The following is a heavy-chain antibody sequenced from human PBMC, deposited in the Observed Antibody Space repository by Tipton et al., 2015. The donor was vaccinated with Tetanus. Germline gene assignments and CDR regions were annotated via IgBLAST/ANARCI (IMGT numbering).Heavy chain of an antibody. CDR2: IYYSGST. V-gene: IGHV4-31*03. CDR3: ARARYDFWSGYRFDY. D-gene: IGHD3-3*01. CDR1: GGSISSGGYY. J-gene: IGHJ4*02. Sequence: TLSLTCTVSGGSISSGGYYWSWIRQHPGKGLEWIGYIYYSGSTYYNPSLKSRVTISVDTSKNQFSLKLSSVTAADTAVYYCARARYDFWSGYRFDYWGQGTLVTVSS.